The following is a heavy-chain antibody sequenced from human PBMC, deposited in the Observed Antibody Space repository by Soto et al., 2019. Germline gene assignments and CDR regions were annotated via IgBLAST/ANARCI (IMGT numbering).Heavy chain of an antibody. J-gene: IGHJ6*02. V-gene: IGHV3-21*01. CDR1: GFTFSSYS. CDR2: ISSSSSYI. Sequence: EVQLVESGGGLVKPGGSLRLSCAASGFTFSSYSMNWVRQAPGKGLEWVSSISSSSSYIYYADSVKGRFTISRDNAKNSLYLQMNSLRAEDTAVYYCARVQRITIFGVVRVYYYYGMDVWGQGTTVTVSS. CDR3: ARVQRITIFGVVRVYYYYGMDV. D-gene: IGHD3-3*01.